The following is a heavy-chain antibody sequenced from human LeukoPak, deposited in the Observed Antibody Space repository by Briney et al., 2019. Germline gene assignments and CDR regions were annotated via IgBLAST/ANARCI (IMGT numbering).Heavy chain of an antibody. CDR2: IYHSGST. CDR3: ARVKDPGGYYYYYYMDV. V-gene: IGHV4-39*02. J-gene: IGHJ6*03. D-gene: IGHD3-16*01. CDR1: GGSISSSSYY. Sequence: PSETLSLTCTVSGGSISSSSYYWGWIRQPPGKGLEWIGNIYHSGSTYYNPSLKSRVTISVDTSKNYFSLKLSSVTAADTAVYYCARVKDPGGYYYYYYMDVWGKGTTVTVSS.